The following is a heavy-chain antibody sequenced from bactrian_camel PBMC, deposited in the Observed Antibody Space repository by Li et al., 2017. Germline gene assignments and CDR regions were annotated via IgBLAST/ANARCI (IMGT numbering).Heavy chain of an antibody. Sequence: QVQLVESGGGSVQAGGSLKLSCVVTGDTLSRHCLGWSRQAPGKEHEGVAAIDSAGDTSFADSVKGRFTISRDNARSTVYLQMNNLEPGDTAMYYCAKFFGQVNSDCYSGLRDISKGPRDWGQGTQVTVS. CDR2: IDSAGDT. D-gene: IGHD3*01. J-gene: IGHJ4*01. CDR3: AKFFGQVNSDCYSGLRDISKGPRD. V-gene: IGHV3S26*01. CDR1: GDTLSRHC.